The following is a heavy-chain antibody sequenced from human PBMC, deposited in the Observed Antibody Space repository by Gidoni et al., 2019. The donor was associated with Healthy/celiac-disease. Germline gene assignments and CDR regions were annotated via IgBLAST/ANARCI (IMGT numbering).Heavy chain of an antibody. CDR1: GFPCSRYA. V-gene: IGHV3-30*01. J-gene: IGHJ6*04. CDR2: ISYDGSNK. CDR3: ARDLHCSGGSCKVYYYYGMDV. Sequence: QVQLVESGGGVVQPGRSLRLSCAAPGFPCSRYAMHWVRQAPGKGLEWVAVISYDGSNKYYADSVKGRFNISRDNSRNTLYLQMNSLRAEDTAVYYCARDLHCSGGSCKVYYYYGMDVWGKGTTVTGSS. D-gene: IGHD2-15*01.